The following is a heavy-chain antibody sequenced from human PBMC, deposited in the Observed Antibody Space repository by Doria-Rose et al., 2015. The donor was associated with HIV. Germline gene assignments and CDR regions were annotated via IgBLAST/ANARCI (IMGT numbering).Heavy chain of an antibody. J-gene: IGHJ4*02. Sequence: QVTLKESGPVLVKPTETLTLTCTVSGVSLSSPGMGVSWIRQPPGKALEWLANLFSDDERSYKTSLKSRLTICRDTSKGQAVLTMTDMDPVDTATYYCARIKSSRWYHKYYFGFWGQGTLVIVSA. D-gene: IGHD6-13*01. CDR2: LFSDDER. CDR3: ARIKSSRWYHKYYFGF. CDR1: GVSLSSPGMG. V-gene: IGHV2-26*01.